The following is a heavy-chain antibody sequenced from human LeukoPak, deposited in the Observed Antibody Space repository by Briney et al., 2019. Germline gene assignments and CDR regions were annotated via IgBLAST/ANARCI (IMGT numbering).Heavy chain of an antibody. CDR3: AKHTVGVTRVYAFDI. CDR1: GFTFSSYG. Sequence: SGGSLRLSCAASGFTFSSYGMSRVRQAPGKGLEWVSAISSSGGSTYSTDSVKGRYTISRDNSKNTLYLQMNSLRAEDTAVYYCAKHTVGVTRVYAFDIWGQGTMVTVSS. J-gene: IGHJ3*02. CDR2: ISSSGGST. V-gene: IGHV3-23*01. D-gene: IGHD1-26*01.